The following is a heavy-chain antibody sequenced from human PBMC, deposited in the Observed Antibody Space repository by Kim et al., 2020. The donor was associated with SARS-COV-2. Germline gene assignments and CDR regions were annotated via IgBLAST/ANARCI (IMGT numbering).Heavy chain of an antibody. J-gene: IGHJ6*02. CDR1: GGSFSGYY. D-gene: IGHD2-15*01. CDR2: INHSGST. Sequence: SETLSLTCAVYGGSFSGYYWSWIRQPPGKGLEWIGEINHSGSTNYNPSLKSRVTISVDTSKNQFSLKLSSVTAADTAVYYCARVVRGGSTLYYGMDVWGQGTTVTVSS. V-gene: IGHV4-34*01. CDR3: ARVVRGGSTLYYGMDV.